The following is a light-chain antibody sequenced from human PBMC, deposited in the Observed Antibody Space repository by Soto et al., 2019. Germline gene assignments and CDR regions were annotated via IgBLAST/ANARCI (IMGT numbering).Light chain of an antibody. CDR3: SSYTSSSTSVI. J-gene: IGLJ2*01. Sequence: QSALTQPASVSGSPGQSITISYTGTSSDVGGYNFVSWYQQHPGKAPKLMIYEVSNRPSGVSNRFSGSKSGNTASLTISGLRAEDEADYYCSSYTSSSTSVIFGGGTKLTVL. V-gene: IGLV2-14*01. CDR1: SSDVGGYNF. CDR2: EVS.